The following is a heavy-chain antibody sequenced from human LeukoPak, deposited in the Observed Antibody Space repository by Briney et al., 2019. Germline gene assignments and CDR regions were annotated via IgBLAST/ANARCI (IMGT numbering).Heavy chain of an antibody. CDR1: GFTFSSYA. J-gene: IGHJ4*02. CDR2: ISGSGGST. CDR3: AKHSIAAAGKGAIDY. Sequence: GGSLRLSCAASGFTFSSYAMSWVRQAPGKGLEWVSAISGSGGSTYHADSVKGRFNISRGNSKNTLYLQMNSLRAEDTAVYYCAKHSIAAAGKGAIDYWGQGTLVTVSS. D-gene: IGHD6-13*01. V-gene: IGHV3-23*01.